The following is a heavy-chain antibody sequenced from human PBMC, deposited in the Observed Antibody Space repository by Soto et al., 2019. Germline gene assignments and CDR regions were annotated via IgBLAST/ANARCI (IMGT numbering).Heavy chain of an antibody. CDR2: ISSSSSTI. J-gene: IGHJ4*02. CDR1: GFTFSSYS. Sequence: GGSLRLSCAASGFTFSSYSMNWVRQAPGKGLEWVSYISSSSSTIYYAVSVKGRFTISRDNAKNSLYLQMNSLRDEDTAVYYCARDPPPFMYSGSYSAFFDYWGQGTLVTVSS. D-gene: IGHD1-26*01. V-gene: IGHV3-48*02. CDR3: ARDPPPFMYSGSYSAFFDY.